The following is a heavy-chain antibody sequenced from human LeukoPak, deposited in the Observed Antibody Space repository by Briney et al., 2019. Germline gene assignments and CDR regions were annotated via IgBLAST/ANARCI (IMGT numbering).Heavy chain of an antibody. CDR3: ARLPSGYDSRRLYFDY. D-gene: IGHD5-12*01. Sequence: SETLSLTCTVSGGSISSYYWGWIRQPPGKGLEWIGSIYYSGSTYYNPSLKSRVTISVDTSKNQFSLKLSSVTAADTAVYYCARLPSGYDSRRLYFDYWGQGTLVTVSS. CDR2: IYYSGST. V-gene: IGHV4-39*01. J-gene: IGHJ4*02. CDR1: GGSISSYY.